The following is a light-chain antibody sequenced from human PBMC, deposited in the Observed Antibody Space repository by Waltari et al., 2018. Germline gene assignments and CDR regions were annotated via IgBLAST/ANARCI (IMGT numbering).Light chain of an antibody. Sequence: EIVMTQSPATLSVSPGERATLSCRASQSVSSNLAWYQQKPGQAPRHLIYGASTRATGIPARCSGSGSGTEFTLTISSLQSEDFAVYYCQKYNNWPGKFGQGTKVEIK. CDR1: QSVSSN. J-gene: IGKJ1*01. CDR3: QKYNNWPGK. CDR2: GAS. V-gene: IGKV3-15*01.